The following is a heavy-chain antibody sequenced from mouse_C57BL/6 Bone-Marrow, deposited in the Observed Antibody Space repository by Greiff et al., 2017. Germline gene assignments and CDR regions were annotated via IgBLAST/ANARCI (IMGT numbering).Heavy chain of an antibody. J-gene: IGHJ2*01. V-gene: IGHV14-4*01. CDR3: TVDGYCLFDY. CDR1: GFNIKDDH. D-gene: IGHD2-3*01. Sequence: VQLQQSGAELVRPGASVKLSCTASGFNIKDDHMHWVKQRPEQGLEWIGRIDPENGDTEYASKFPGKATINADTSSNPAYMQLSSLTSEDTAVYYCTVDGYCLFDYWGQGTTLTGSS. CDR2: IDPENGDT.